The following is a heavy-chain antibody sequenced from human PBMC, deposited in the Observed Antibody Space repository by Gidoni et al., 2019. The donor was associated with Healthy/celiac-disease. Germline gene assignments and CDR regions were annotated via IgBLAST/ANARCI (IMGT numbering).Heavy chain of an antibody. V-gene: IGHV1-69*01. CDR2: IIPIFGTA. Sequence: VKKPGSSVKVSCKASGGTFSSYAISWVRQAPGQGLEWMGGIIPIFGTANYAQKFQGRVTITADESTSTAYMELSSLRSEDTAVYYCAREGRGAMVQKGMDVWGQGTTVTVSS. CDR3: AREGRGAMVQKGMDV. CDR1: GGTFSSYA. J-gene: IGHJ6*02. D-gene: IGHD5-18*01.